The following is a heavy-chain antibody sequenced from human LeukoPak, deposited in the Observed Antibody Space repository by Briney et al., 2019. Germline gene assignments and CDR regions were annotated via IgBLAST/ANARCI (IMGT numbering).Heavy chain of an antibody. J-gene: IGHJ4*02. CDR1: GYSISSGYY. Sequence: PSETLSLTCAVSGYSISSGYYWGWIRQPPGKGLEWIGSIYHSGSTYYNPSLKSRVTISVDTSKNQFSLKLSSVTAADTAVYYCAISSGGYSYGLDYWGQGTLVTVSS. D-gene: IGHD5-18*01. CDR2: IYHSGST. V-gene: IGHV4-38-2*01. CDR3: AISSGGYSYGLDY.